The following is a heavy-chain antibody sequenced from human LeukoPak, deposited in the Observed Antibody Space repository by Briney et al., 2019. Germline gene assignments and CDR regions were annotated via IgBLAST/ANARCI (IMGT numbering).Heavy chain of an antibody. CDR3: ARRSGGVDYDSSGYYYS. V-gene: IGHV1-3*01. Sequence: GASVKVSCKASGYTFTSYAMHWVRQAPGQRLEWMGWINAGNGNTKYSQKFQGRVTITRDTSASTAYMELSSLRSEGTAVYYCARRSGGVDYDSSGYYYSWGQGTLSPSPQ. D-gene: IGHD3-22*01. CDR1: GYTFTSYA. CDR2: INAGNGNT. J-gene: IGHJ4*02.